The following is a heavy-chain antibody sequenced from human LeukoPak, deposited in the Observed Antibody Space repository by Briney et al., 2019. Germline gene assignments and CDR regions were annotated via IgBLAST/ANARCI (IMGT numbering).Heavy chain of an antibody. CDR1: GGSISSYY. D-gene: IGHD6-13*01. J-gene: IGHJ5*02. Sequence: SETLSLTCTVSGGSISSYYWSWIRQPPGKGLEWIGYLYYSGSTNYNPSLKSRVTISVDTSKNQFSLNLSSVTAADTAVYYCARAGGSSWYGNWFDPWGQGTLVTVSS. V-gene: IGHV4-59*01. CDR2: LYYSGST. CDR3: ARAGGSSWYGNWFDP.